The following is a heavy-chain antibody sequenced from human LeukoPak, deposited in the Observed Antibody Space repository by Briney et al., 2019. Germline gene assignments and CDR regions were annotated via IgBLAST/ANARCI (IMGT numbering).Heavy chain of an antibody. V-gene: IGHV4-31*03. J-gene: IGHJ2*01. D-gene: IGHD4-17*01. CDR1: GGSISSGGYY. CDR2: IYYSGST. CDR3: ARVKGNTVTTGPNWCFDL. Sequence: SQTLSLTCTVSGGSISSGGYYWSWIRQHPGKGLEWIGYIYYSGSTYYNRSLKSRVTISVDTSKNQFSLKLSSVTAADTAVYYCARVKGNTVTTGPNWCFDLWGRGTLVTVSS.